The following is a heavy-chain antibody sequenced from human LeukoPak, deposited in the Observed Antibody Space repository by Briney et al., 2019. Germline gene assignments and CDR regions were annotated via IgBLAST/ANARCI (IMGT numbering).Heavy chain of an antibody. V-gene: IGHV3-48*01. Sequence: GGSLRLSCAASGFTFSSYGMTWVRQAPGKGLEWVSYISSSSSTIYYADSVKGRFTISRDNAKNSLYLQLNSLRAEDTAVYYCARSLVVGDTYTYHWGKGTLVTVSS. D-gene: IGHD1-26*01. CDR2: ISSSSSTI. CDR1: GFTFSSYG. CDR3: ARSLVVGDTYTYH. J-gene: IGHJ5*02.